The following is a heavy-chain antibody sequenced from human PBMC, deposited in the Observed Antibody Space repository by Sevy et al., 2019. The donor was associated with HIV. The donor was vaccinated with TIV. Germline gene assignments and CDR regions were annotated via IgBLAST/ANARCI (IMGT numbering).Heavy chain of an antibody. CDR2: INPNSGGT. CDR1: GYTFTGYY. CDR3: ARFSGLGTDPYYYYGMDV. V-gene: IGHV1-2*06. D-gene: IGHD3-10*01. Sequence: ASVKVSCKASGYTFTGYYMHWVRQAPGQGLEWMGRINPNSGGTNYAQKFQGRVTMTRDTSISTAYMELSRLRSDDTAVYYCARFSGLGTDPYYYYGMDVWGQGTTVTVSS. J-gene: IGHJ6*02.